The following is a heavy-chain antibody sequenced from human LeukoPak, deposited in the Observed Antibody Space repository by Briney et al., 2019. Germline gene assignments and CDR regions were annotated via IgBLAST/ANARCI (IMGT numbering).Heavy chain of an antibody. CDR2: IDRDGSEK. J-gene: IGHJ4*02. D-gene: IGHD5-12*01. V-gene: IGHV3-7*05. CDR3: GRGPGYRSDY. Sequence: GGSLRLSCAASGLTFNTYWMTWVRQAPGKGLEWVANIDRDGSEKNYVGSVRGRFTISRDNTKNSLYLQMNSLTVDDTAVYYCGRGPGYRSDYWGQGTLVTVSS. CDR1: GLTFNTYW.